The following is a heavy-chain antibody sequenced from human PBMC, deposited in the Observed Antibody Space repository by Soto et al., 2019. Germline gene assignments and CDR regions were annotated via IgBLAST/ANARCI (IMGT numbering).Heavy chain of an antibody. CDR3: AKTDYGDPPYYYYYMDV. D-gene: IGHD4-17*01. CDR2: ISGSGGST. J-gene: IGHJ6*03. Sequence: GGSLRLSCAASGFTFSSYAMSWVRQAPGKGLEWVSAISGSGGSTYYADSVKGRFTISRDNSKNTLYLQMNSLRAEDTAVYYCAKTDYGDPPYYYYYMDVWGKGTTVTVSS. CDR1: GFTFSSYA. V-gene: IGHV3-23*01.